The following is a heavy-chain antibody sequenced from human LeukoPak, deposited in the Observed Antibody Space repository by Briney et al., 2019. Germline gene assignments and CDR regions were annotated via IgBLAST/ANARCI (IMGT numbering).Heavy chain of an antibody. CDR1: RGSMSSYY. V-gene: IGHV4-59*01. Sequence: SETLSLTCTVSRGSMSSYYWSWIRQPPGKGLEWIGYIYYSGSANYNPSLKSRVNISVDTSKNQFSLKLTSVTAADTAVYYCARVRVSSSSHPWYFDYWGQGTLATVSS. D-gene: IGHD6-19*01. J-gene: IGHJ4*02. CDR2: IYYSGSA. CDR3: ARVRVSSSSHPWYFDY.